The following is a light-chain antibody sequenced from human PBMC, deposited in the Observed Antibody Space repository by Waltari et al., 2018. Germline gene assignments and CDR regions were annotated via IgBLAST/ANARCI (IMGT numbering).Light chain of an antibody. CDR3: CSYANSNTLV. CDR1: SGDVGLYNY. CDR2: DVH. V-gene: IGLV2-23*02. J-gene: IGLJ3*02. Sequence: QSTLTQPASVSGSPGQSVTISCTGTSGDVGLYNYVTWYQQYPGKVPKLIIHDVHGRPSGVSSRFFGSKSDNTASLTISGLQAEDEADYYCCSYANSNTLVFGGGTKLTVL.